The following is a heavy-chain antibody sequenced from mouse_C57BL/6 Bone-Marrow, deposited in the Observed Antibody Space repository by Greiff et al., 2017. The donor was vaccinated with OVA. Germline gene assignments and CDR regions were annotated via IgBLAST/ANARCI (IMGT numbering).Heavy chain of an antibody. CDR2: INPNNGGT. V-gene: IGHV1-22*01. CDR3: APYYGSSWFAY. D-gene: IGHD1-1*01. J-gene: IGHJ3*01. CDR1: GYTFTDYN. Sequence: VQLQQSGPELVKPGASVKMSCKASGYTFTDYNMHWVKQSHGKSLEWIGYINPNNGGTSYNQKFKGKATLTVNKSSSTAYMELRSLTSEDSAVYYCAPYYGSSWFAYWGQGTLVTVSA.